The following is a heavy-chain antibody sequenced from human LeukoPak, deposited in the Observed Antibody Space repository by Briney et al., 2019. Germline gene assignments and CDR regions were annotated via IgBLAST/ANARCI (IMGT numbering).Heavy chain of an antibody. CDR2: ISYDGSNK. CDR3: ARGGGGDSSGRNWFDP. V-gene: IGHV3-30*04. D-gene: IGHD3-10*01. J-gene: IGHJ5*02. CDR1: GFTFSSYA. Sequence: GGSLRLSCTASGFTFSSYAVHWVRQAPGKGLEWVAIISYDGSNKYYADSVKGRFTISRDNSKNTLYLQMNSLRAEDTAVYYCARGGGGDSSGRNWFDPWGQGTLVTVSS.